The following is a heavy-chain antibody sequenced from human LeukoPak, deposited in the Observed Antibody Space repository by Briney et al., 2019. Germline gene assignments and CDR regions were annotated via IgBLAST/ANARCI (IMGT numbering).Heavy chain of an antibody. CDR3: ARGGEGYNDDAFEV. V-gene: IGHV4-59*11. CDR1: GDSIRSHY. D-gene: IGHD5-24*01. CDR2: IYNSATT. J-gene: IGHJ3*01. Sequence: SETLSLTCTVSGDSIRSHYCAWIRQSPGKGLEWIGHIYNSATTDYNPSFKSRATISLDTSKKQFSLKMTSVTALDSAVYYCARGGEGYNDDAFEVWGLGTAVTVSS.